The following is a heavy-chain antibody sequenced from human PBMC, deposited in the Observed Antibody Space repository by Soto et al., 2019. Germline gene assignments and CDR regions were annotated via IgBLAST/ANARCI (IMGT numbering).Heavy chain of an antibody. CDR1: GFTFRGYA. V-gene: IGHV3-23*01. D-gene: IGHD2-21*01. J-gene: IGHJ4*02. CDR3: AKAYGASHSPFDC. Sequence: EEQLLESGGGLAQPGGSLRLSCAASGFTFRGYAMSWVRQAPGKGPEWVSGISGSGDSTYHAKSVKGRFIISRDNSKNTLYLEINSLRAEDTAVYYCAKAYGASHSPFDCRGQGTLVAVSS. CDR2: ISGSGDST.